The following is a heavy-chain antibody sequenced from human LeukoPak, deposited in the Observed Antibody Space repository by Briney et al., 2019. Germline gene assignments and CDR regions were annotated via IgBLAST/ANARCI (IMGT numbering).Heavy chain of an antibody. D-gene: IGHD2-8*02. V-gene: IGHV3-53*01. CDR1: GFTVSSNY. CDR2: IYSGGIT. CDR3: ARSHPWGMNYYYYYGMDV. J-gene: IGHJ6*02. Sequence: GGSLRLSCAASGFTVSSNYMTWVRQAPGKGLEWVSLIYSGGITYYADSVKGRFTISRDNSKNTLYLQMNSLRAEDTAVYYCARSHPWGMNYYYYYGMDVWGQGTTVTVSS.